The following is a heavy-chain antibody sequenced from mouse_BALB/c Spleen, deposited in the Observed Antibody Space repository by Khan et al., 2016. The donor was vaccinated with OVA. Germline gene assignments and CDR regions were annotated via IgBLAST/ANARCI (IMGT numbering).Heavy chain of an antibody. CDR1: GYSITSDYA. CDR3: ARGRAY. V-gene: IGHV3-2*02. J-gene: IGHJ3*01. D-gene: IGHD3-3*01. Sequence: EVQLQESGPGLVKPSQSLSLTCTVTGYSITSDYAWNWIRQFPGNKLEWMGYISYSGSTTYTPSLKSRISITRDTSKNQSFLHLNSVTTEDTATYDGARGRAYWGQGTLVTVSA. CDR2: ISYSGST.